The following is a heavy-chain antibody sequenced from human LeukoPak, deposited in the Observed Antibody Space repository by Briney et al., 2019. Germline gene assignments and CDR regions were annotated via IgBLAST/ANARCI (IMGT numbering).Heavy chain of an antibody. CDR1: VFTFSSYC. J-gene: IGHJ4*02. V-gene: IGHV3-30*02. D-gene: IGHD5-18*01. CDR3: ARDTATANFAY. CDR2: TRHDGSRK. Sequence: GGSLRLSCAASVFTFSSYCMHWVPQAPAKGLEGVAFTRHDGSRKYYADSVKRLFTIPRDNSKNTLYLKMNSLSAEDKAVYYCARDTATANFAYWGQGTLVTVSS.